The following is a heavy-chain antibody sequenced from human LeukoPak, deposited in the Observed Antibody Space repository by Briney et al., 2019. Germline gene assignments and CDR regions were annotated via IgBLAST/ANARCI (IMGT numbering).Heavy chain of an antibody. Sequence: GGSLRLSCAAPGFNFYDYAMHWVRQAPGKGLEWVSYISSSSSTIYYADSVKGRFTISRDNAKNSLYLQMNSLRAEDTAVYYCARGYYYDSSGYHYWGQGTLVTVSS. CDR3: ARGYYYDSSGYHY. CDR1: GFNFYDYA. CDR2: ISSSSSTI. J-gene: IGHJ4*02. D-gene: IGHD3-22*01. V-gene: IGHV3-48*01.